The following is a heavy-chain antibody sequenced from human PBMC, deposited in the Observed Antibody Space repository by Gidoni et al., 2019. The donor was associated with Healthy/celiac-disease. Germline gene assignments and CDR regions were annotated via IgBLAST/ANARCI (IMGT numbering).Heavy chain of an antibody. CDR3: AKDRGSSGWYGNNGMDV. V-gene: IGHV3-9*01. CDR2: ISWNSGSI. CDR1: GFTFDAYA. D-gene: IGHD6-19*01. J-gene: IGHJ6*02. Sequence: EVQLVESGGGLVQPGRSLRLSCAASGFTFDAYAMHCVRQAPGKGLEWVSGISWNSGSIGYADSVKGRFTISRDNAKNSLYLQMNSLRAEDTALYYCAKDRGSSGWYGNNGMDVWGQGTTVTVSS.